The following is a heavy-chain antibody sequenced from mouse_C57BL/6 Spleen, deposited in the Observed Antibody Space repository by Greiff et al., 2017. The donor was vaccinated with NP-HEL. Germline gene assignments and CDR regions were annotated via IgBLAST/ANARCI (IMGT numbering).Heavy chain of an antibody. D-gene: IGHD3-3*01. CDR3: ARGGTRAYYYAMDY. J-gene: IGHJ4*01. CDR2: IYPGSGST. Sequence: QVQLQQPGAELVKPGASVKMSCKASGYTFTSYWITWVKQRPGQGLEWIGDIYPGSGSTNYNEKFKSKATLAVDTSSSTAYMQLSSLTSEDSAVYYCARGGTRAYYYAMDYWGQGTSVTVSS. V-gene: IGHV1-55*01. CDR1: GYTFTSYW.